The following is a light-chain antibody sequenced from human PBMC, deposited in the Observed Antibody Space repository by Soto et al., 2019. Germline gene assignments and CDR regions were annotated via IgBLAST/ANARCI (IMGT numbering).Light chain of an antibody. Sequence: LTQPPSASGSPGQSVTISCTGTSSDVGGYNYVSWYQQHPGKAPKLMIYEVSKRPSGVPDRFSGSKSGNTASLTVSGLQAEDEADYYCSSYAGSNNLGFGNGTKVTVL. V-gene: IGLV2-8*01. CDR1: SSDVGGYNY. CDR2: EVS. J-gene: IGLJ1*01. CDR3: SSYAGSNNLG.